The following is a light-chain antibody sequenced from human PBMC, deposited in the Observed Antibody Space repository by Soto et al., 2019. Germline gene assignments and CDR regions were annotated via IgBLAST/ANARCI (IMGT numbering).Light chain of an antibody. Sequence: QSALTQPASVSGSPGQSITISCTGTITDIGAYNYVSWYQQHPGKAPKLLIYGVSSRPSGVSGRFSGSKSGNTASLTISGLQAEDEADYYCCSFTSSNTHVFGTGTKVTVL. CDR1: ITDIGAYNY. CDR3: CSFTSSNTHV. J-gene: IGLJ1*01. V-gene: IGLV2-14*01. CDR2: GVS.